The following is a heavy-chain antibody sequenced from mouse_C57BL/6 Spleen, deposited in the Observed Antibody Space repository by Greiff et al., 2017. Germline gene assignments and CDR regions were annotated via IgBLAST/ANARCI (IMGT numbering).Heavy chain of an antibody. CDR3: AGDYYDYDGDFDY. Sequence: QVQLQQSGPELVKPGASVKISCKASGYAFSSSWMNWVKQRPGKGLEWIGRIYPGDGDTNYNGKFKGKATLTADKSSSTAYMQLSSLTSEDSAVYFCAGDYYDYDGDFDYWGQGTTLTVSS. CDR2: IYPGDGDT. D-gene: IGHD2-4*01. CDR1: GYAFSSSW. V-gene: IGHV1-82*01. J-gene: IGHJ2*01.